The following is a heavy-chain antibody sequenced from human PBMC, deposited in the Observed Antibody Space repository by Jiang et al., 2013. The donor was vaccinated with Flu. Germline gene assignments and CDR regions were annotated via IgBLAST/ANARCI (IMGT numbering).Heavy chain of an antibody. CDR2: ISGSGGST. D-gene: IGHD6-13*01. V-gene: IGHV3-23*01. J-gene: IGHJ6*02. Sequence: RLSCAASGFTFSSYAMSWVRQAPGKGLEWVSAISGSGGSTYYADSVKGRFTISRDNSKNTLYLQMNSLRAEDTAVYYCAKGPSGGSSWYYYYGMDVWGQGTTVTVSS. CDR3: AKGPSGGSSWYYYYGMDV. CDR1: GFTFSSYA.